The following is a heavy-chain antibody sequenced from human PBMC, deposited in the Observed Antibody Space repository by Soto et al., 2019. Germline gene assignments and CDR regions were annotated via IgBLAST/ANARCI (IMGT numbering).Heavy chain of an antibody. CDR1: GFTFSNYG. D-gene: IGHD6-19*01. J-gene: IGHJ5*01. CDR2: ISYDGSHK. V-gene: IGHV3-30*18. Sequence: QVQLVESGGGVVQPGRSLRLSCAASGFTFSNYGMHWVRQAPGKGLEWVAGISYDGSHKYYADSVKGRFTISRDNSKKSLSLQRKSLRGDDTAVYYCAKGPRIAGAGLGDSWGQGTLVSVAS. CDR3: AKGPRIAGAGLGDS.